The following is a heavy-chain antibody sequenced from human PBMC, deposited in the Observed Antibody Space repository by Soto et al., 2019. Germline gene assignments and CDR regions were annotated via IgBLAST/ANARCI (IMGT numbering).Heavy chain of an antibody. CDR1: GFTFDDYT. Sequence: PGGSLRLSCAASGFTFDDYTMHWVRQAPGKGLEWVSLISWDGGSTYYADSVKGRFTISRDNSKNSLYLQMNSLRTEDTALYYCAKDLNWNDDGGPCYGMDVWGQGTTVTVS. D-gene: IGHD1-1*01. J-gene: IGHJ6*02. CDR2: ISWDGGST. CDR3: AKDLNWNDDGGPCYGMDV. V-gene: IGHV3-43*01.